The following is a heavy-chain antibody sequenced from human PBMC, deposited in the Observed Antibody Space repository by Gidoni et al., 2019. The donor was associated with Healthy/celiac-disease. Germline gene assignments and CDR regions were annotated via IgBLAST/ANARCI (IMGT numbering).Heavy chain of an antibody. Sequence: EVQLVESGGGLVQPGGSLRLACAASGFTFSSYSMNWVRQAPGKGLEGVSSIRSRSSTIYYADSVKGRFTISRDNAKNSLYLQMNSLRAEDTAVYYCARDNTGGWGQGTLVTVSS. CDR2: IRSRSSTI. V-gene: IGHV3-48*01. CDR1: GFTFSSYS. D-gene: IGHD1-1*01. CDR3: ARDNTGG. J-gene: IGHJ4*02.